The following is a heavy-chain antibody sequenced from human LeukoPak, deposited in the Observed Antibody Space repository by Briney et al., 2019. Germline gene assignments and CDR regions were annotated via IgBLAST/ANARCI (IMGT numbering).Heavy chain of an antibody. Sequence: SETLSLTCTVSGAFISNNRYYWGWIRQPPGKGLEWIGNIDYSGNTYYNPSLKSRLTISGVTSKNQFSLRLSSVTAADTAMYYCASRYGDGFDSWGQGTLVTVSS. V-gene: IGHV4-39*01. D-gene: IGHD4-17*01. J-gene: IGHJ4*02. CDR1: GAFISNNRYY. CDR2: IDYSGNT. CDR3: ASRYGDGFDS.